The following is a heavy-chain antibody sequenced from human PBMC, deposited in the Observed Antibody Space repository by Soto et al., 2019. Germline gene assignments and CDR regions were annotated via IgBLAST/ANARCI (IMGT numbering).Heavy chain of an antibody. V-gene: IGHV3-13*01. CDR3: ARGAHYYYGMDV. CDR1: GFTFSSYD. J-gene: IGHJ6*02. Sequence: DVQLVESGGGLVQPGGSLRLSCAASGFTFSSYDMHWVRQATGKGLEWVSAIGTAGDTYYPGSVKGRFTISRENAKNSLYLQMNSLRAEDTAVYYCARGAHYYYGMDVWGQGTTVTVSS. CDR2: IGTAGDT.